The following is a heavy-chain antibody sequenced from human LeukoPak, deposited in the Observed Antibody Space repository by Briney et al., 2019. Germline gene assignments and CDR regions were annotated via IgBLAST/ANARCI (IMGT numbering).Heavy chain of an antibody. Sequence: PGGSLRLSCAASRFTFSSYSMNWVRQAPGKGLEWVSSISSSSYIYYADSVKGRFTISRDNSKNMLYLQMNSLRAEDTAGYYCARADYDNSGYYDYWGQGTLVTVSS. V-gene: IGHV3-21*04. CDR3: ARADYDNSGYYDY. CDR1: RFTFSSYS. J-gene: IGHJ4*02. D-gene: IGHD3-22*01. CDR2: ISSSSYI.